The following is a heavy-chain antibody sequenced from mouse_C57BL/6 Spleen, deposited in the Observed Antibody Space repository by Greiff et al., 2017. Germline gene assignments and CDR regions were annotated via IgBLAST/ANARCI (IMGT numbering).Heavy chain of an antibody. V-gene: IGHV1-54*01. CDR2: INPGSGGT. CDR1: GYAFTDYL. D-gene: IGHD1-1*01. J-gene: IGHJ2*01. CDR3: AKDDYGSRA. Sequence: VQLQQSGAELVRPGTSVKVSCKASGYAFTDYLIEWVKQRPGQGLEWIGVINPGSGGTNYNEKFKGKATLTADKSSSTAYMQLSSLTSEDSAVYFCAKDDYGSRAWGHVTTLSVSS.